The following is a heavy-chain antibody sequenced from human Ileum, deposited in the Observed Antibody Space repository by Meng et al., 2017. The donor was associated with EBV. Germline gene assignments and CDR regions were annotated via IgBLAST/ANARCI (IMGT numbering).Heavy chain of an antibody. Sequence: VHLARLGACLFKPAWTLSCSFPAYGGAFSGYYWSWIRQPPGKGLEWIGEINHSGSTNYNPSLKSRVTISVDTSKNQFSLKLSSVTAADTAVYYCARGRGYGDYGSLYWGQGTLVTVSS. V-gene: IGHV4-34*01. CDR1: GGAFSGYY. CDR3: ARGRGYGDYGSLY. D-gene: IGHD4-17*01. CDR2: INHSGST. J-gene: IGHJ4*02.